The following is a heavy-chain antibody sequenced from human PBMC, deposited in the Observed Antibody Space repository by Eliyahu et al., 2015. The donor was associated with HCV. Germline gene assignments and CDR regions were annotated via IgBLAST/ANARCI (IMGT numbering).Heavy chain of an antibody. CDR1: GGSISSSDYY. CDR3: ARLYDTSGYYWSYFDC. V-gene: IGHV4-39*01. J-gene: IGHJ4*02. CDR2: VYYSGST. Sequence: QLQLQESGPGLVKPSETLSLTCTVSGGSISSSDYYWGWIRQPPGKGLEWIGNVYYSGSTHYNPSLESRVTISVDTSKNQFSLKLGSVTAADTAVYYCARLYDTSGYYWSYFDCWGQGTLVTVSS. D-gene: IGHD3-22*01.